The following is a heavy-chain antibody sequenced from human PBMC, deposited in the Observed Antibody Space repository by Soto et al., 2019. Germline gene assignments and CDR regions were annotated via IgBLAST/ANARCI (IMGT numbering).Heavy chain of an antibody. Sequence: QITLKETGPTLVNPTQTLTLTCTFSGFSLTTYGVGVGWIRQPPGKALEWLAFIYWDDDKRYSPSLKSRLTITTDTSKTQVALRMTNMDPVDTATYYCAHSRGYVGFDYWGQGILVTVSS. CDR3: AHSRGYVGFDY. CDR1: GFSLTTYGVG. V-gene: IGHV2-5*02. CDR2: IYWDDDK. J-gene: IGHJ4*02. D-gene: IGHD5-12*01.